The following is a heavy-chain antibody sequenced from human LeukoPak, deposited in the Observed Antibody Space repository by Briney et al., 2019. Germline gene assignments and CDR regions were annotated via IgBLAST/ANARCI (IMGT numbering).Heavy chain of an antibody. Sequence: GESLKISCKGSGYSFTTYWIGWVRQMPGKGLEWMGFIYPGDSDTRYSPSFQGQVTISADKSITTAYLQWSSLKASDTAMYYCARGHIVGGHYFDYWGQGTLVTVSS. V-gene: IGHV5-51*01. CDR1: GYSFTTYW. J-gene: IGHJ4*02. CDR2: IYPGDSDT. CDR3: ARGHIVGGHYFDY. D-gene: IGHD1-26*01.